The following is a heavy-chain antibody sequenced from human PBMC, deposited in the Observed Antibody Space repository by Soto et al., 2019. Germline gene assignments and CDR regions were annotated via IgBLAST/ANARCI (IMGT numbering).Heavy chain of an antibody. CDR3: ARVTFTPNWFDS. J-gene: IGHJ5*01. D-gene: IGHD3-16*01. Sequence: PSETLSLTCTVSGDSISSLDYYWSWSRQAPGKGLELIGYVYYRGSIYYTPSFESRVSISIDTSKNQFSLRLTSVTAADSAVYFCARVTFTPNWFDSWGQGILVTVSS. CDR1: GDSISSLDYY. CDR2: VYYRGSI. V-gene: IGHV4-30-4*01.